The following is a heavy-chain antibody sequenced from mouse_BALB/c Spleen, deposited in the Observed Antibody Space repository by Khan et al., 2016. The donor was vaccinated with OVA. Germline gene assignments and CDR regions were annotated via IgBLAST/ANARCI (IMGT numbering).Heavy chain of an antibody. CDR3: ARFYYGSKVYYFDY. CDR1: GYTFTDYV. CDR2: IYPGSGST. Sequence: QVQLQQSGPELVKPGASVKMSCKASGYTFTDYVISWVKQRTGQGLEWIGEIYPGSGSTYYNEKFKGKATLTADKSSTTAYMQLSRLTSEDSAVYFCARFYYGSKVYYFDYWGQGTTLTVSS. J-gene: IGHJ2*01. D-gene: IGHD1-1*01. V-gene: IGHV1-81*01.